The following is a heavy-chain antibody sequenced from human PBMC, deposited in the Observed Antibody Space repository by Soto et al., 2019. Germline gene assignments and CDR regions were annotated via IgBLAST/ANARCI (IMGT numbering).Heavy chain of an antibody. CDR2: ISSDGNTK. CDR1: GFTFSYYA. V-gene: IGHV3-30-3*01. J-gene: IGHJ4*02. CDR3: TRSIAPRPGYVDF. Sequence: GGSLRLSCAASGFTFSYYAMHWVRRPPGKGLEWLTVISSDGNTKYYQDSLEGRFTISRDNSMHTVYLQMNSLRPEDTAVYYCTRSIAPRPGYVDFWGQGTLVTVSS. D-gene: IGHD6-6*01.